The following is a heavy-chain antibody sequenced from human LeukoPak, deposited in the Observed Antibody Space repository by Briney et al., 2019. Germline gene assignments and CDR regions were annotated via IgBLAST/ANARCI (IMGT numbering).Heavy chain of an antibody. CDR1: GGSISSYY. J-gene: IGHJ5*02. V-gene: IGHV4-59*01. CDR2: IYYSGST. CDR3: ARHSIAVAFRTWFDP. Sequence: SETLSLTCTVSGGSISSYYWSWIRQPPGKGLEWIGYIYYSGSTNYNPSLKSRVTISVDTSKNQFSLKLSSVTAADTAVYYCARHSIAVAFRTWFDPWGQGTLVTVSS. D-gene: IGHD6-19*01.